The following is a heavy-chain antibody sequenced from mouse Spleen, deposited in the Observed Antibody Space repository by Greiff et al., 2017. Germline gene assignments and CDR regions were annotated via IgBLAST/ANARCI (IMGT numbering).Heavy chain of an antibody. V-gene: IGHV5-6*03. Sequence: EVKLVESGGGLVKPGGSLKLSCAASGFTFSSYGMSWVRQTPDKRLEWVATISSGGSYTYYPDSVKGRFTISRDNAKNTLYLQMSSMKSEDTAMYYCARREDGGFAYWGQGTLVTVSA. CDR3: ARREDGGFAY. CDR1: GFTFSSYG. J-gene: IGHJ3*01. CDR2: ISSGGSYT.